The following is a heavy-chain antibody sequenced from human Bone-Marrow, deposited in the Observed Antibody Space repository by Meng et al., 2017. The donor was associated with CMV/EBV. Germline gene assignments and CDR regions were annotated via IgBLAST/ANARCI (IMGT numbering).Heavy chain of an antibody. CDR1: GFTFSSYW. CDR2: INRDGSGT. J-gene: IGHJ4*02. D-gene: IGHD1-26*01. Sequence: LACAAAGFTFSSYWIQWVRQVPGKGLVWVSRINRDGSGTSYADSVKGRFTISRDNAKNTLYLQMNSLRAEDTAVYYCARGTGSDFEDWGQGTLVTVSS. CDR3: ARGTGSDFED. V-gene: IGHV3-74*01.